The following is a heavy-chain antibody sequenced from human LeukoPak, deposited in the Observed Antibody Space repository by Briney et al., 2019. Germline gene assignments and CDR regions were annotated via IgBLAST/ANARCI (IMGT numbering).Heavy chain of an antibody. D-gene: IGHD3-22*01. CDR1: GYSFTNYG. CDR2: IDPSDSYS. J-gene: IGHJ4*02. CDR3: ARQLDYYDKRDY. Sequence: GESLKISCKGSGYSFTNYGISWVRQMPGKGLEWMGRIDPSDSYSNYGPSFQGHVTISADRSISTAYLQWRSLKASDTAMYYCARQLDYYDKRDYWGQRTVVTVAS. V-gene: IGHV5-10-1*01.